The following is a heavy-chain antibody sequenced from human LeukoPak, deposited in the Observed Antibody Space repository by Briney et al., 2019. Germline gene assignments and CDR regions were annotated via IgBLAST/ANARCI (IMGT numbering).Heavy chain of an antibody. D-gene: IGHD6-13*01. CDR2: VIPIYGTA. V-gene: IGHV1-69*06. CDR3: ARVAAGGNRFWFDP. J-gene: IGHJ5*02. Sequence: ASVKVSCKASGDTFSNYAISWVRQAPGQGLEWMGSVIPIYGTANNAQKFQGRVTITADKSTNTAYMELSSLRSEDTAVFYCARVAAGGNRFWFDPWGQGTLVTVSS. CDR1: GDTFSNYA.